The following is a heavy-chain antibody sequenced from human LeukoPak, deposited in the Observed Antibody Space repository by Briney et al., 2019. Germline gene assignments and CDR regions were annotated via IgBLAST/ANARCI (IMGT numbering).Heavy chain of an antibody. D-gene: IGHD2-2*01. V-gene: IGHV3-23*01. CDR3: ARDCSSSCSPYYGMDV. CDR1: GFTFTSYS. CDR2: TSDRGDYT. Sequence: GGSLRLSCAASGFTFTSYSMSWVRQAPGRGLEWVSGTSDRGDYTYYADSVKGRFTISRDNSRNTLYLQMNSLRAEDTAVYYCARDCSSSCSPYYGMDVWGQGTTVTVSS. J-gene: IGHJ6*02.